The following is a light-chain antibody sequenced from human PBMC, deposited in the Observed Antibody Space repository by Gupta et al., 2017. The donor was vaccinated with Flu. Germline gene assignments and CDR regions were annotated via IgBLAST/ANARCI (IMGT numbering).Light chain of an antibody. J-gene: IGLJ3*02. CDR1: SSNIGSNT. CDR2: SNN. Sequence: QPPSASGTPGQRVTISCSGSSSNIGSNTVNWYQQLPGTAPKLLIYSNNQRPSGVPDRSSGSKSGTSASLAISGLQSEDEADYYCAAWDDSLNAWVFGGGTKLTVL. V-gene: IGLV1-44*01. CDR3: AAWDDSLNAWV.